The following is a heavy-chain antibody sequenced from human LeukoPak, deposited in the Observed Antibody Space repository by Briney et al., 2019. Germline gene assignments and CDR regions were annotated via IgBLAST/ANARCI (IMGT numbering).Heavy chain of an antibody. J-gene: IGHJ6*02. V-gene: IGHV3-13*04. CDR1: GFTFSSYD. CDR2: IDTAGNT. CDR3: ARTSKVTSVMDI. Sequence: GGSLRLSCAASGFTFSSYDMHWVRQATGKGLEWVSAIDTAGNTFDPGSVKDRFTISRENAKDSLYLQMNNVRAGDTALYFCARTSKVTSVMDIWGQGTMVTVSS. D-gene: IGHD4-23*01.